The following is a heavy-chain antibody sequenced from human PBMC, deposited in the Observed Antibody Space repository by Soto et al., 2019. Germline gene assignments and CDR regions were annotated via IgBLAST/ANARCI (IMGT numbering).Heavy chain of an antibody. CDR2: IYYSGST. V-gene: IGHV4-31*03. J-gene: IGHJ5*02. D-gene: IGHD3-10*01. Sequence: QVQLQESGPGLVKPSQTLSLTCTVSGGSISSGGYYWSWIRQHPGKGLEWIGYIYYSGSTYYNPSLKRRITTSVDTSKDPVSPKLSSVAAADTAGYYCGLGGLGSYNQFDPRGQGTLVTVSS. CDR1: GGSISSGGYY. CDR3: GLGGLGSYNQFDP.